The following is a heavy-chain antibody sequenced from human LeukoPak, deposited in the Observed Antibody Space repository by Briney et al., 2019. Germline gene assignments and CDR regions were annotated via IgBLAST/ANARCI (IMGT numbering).Heavy chain of an antibody. Sequence: PSETLSLTCAVSGGSISSNNWWGWVRQPPGKGLEWIGEIYHSGSPNYNPSLKSRVTISVDKSRNHFSLNLSSVTAADTAVYYCAREWRGIASHYHGMDVWGQGTTVTVSS. CDR2: IYHSGSP. J-gene: IGHJ6*02. V-gene: IGHV4-4*02. CDR1: GGSISSNNW. CDR3: AREWRGIASHYHGMDV. D-gene: IGHD6-6*01.